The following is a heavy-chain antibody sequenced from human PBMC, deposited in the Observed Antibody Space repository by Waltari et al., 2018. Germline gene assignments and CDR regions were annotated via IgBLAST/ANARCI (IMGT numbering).Heavy chain of an antibody. Sequence: QVQLVESGGGVVQPGRSLRLSCTASGFTLSYFGIHWVRQAPGKGLEWVATMWYDGSDKDYADSVKGRFTISRDDSQNTLYLQMNSLRVEDTAVYYCTRDRSSSSWDVWFDPWGQGTLVTVSS. CDR2: MWYDGSDK. J-gene: IGHJ5*02. CDR3: TRDRSSSSWDVWFDP. D-gene: IGHD6-13*01. CDR1: GFTLSYFG. V-gene: IGHV3-33*01.